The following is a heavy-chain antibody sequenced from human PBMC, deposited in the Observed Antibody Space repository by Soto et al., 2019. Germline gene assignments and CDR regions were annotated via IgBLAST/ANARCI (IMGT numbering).Heavy chain of an antibody. D-gene: IGHD3-16*01. CDR1: GGSISSYY. CDR3: ARVGAAFDY. CDR2: IYYSGST. J-gene: IGHJ4*02. V-gene: IGHV4-59*01. Sequence: QVQLQESGPGLVKPSETLSLTCTVSGGSISSYYWSWIRQPPGKGLEWIGYIYYSGSTNYNPSLKSRVTISVDTSKNQFSLKLSSVTAADTAVYYCARVGAAFDYWVQGTLVTVSS.